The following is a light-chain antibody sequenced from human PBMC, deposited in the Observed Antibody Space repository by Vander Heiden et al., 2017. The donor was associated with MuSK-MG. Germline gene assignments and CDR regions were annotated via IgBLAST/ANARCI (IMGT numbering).Light chain of an antibody. J-gene: IGLJ1*01. CDR3: QVWDSSSDHYV. CDR1: NIGSKS. Sequence: SYLLTQPPSVAVAPGTTARITCGGNNIGSKSVHWYQQKPGQAPALVIYYDSDRPSGIPERFSGSNSGNTATLTISRVEAGDEADYYCQVWDSSSDHYVFGTGTKVTVL. CDR2: YDS. V-gene: IGLV3-21*04.